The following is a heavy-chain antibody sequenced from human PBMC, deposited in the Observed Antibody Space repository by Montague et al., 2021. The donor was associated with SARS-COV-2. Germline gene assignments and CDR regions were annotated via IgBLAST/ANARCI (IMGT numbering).Heavy chain of an antibody. CDR1: GFSLGTSGMC. V-gene: IGHV2-70*01. Sequence: PALVKPTQTLTLTCTFSGFSLGTSGMCVSWIRQPPGKALEWLALIDWDDDKYYSTSLKTRLTISKDTSKNQEVLTMTNMDPVDTATYYCARIREGPYGSGPDYYYYYGMDVWGQGTTVTVSS. CDR2: IDWDDDK. D-gene: IGHD3-10*01. CDR3: ARIREGPYGSGPDYYYYYGMDV. J-gene: IGHJ6*02.